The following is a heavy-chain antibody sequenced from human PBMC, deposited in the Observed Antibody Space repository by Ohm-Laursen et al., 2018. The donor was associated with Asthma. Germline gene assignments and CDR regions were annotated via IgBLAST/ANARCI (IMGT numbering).Heavy chain of an antibody. Sequence: SLRLSCTASGFTFSSYGMHWVRQAPGKGLEWVAVISYDGSNKYYADSVKGRFTISRDNSKNTLYLQMNSLRAEDTAVYYCARGWELLQFDPWGQGTLVTVSS. J-gene: IGHJ5*02. CDR1: GFTFSSYG. CDR2: ISYDGSNK. D-gene: IGHD1-26*01. V-gene: IGHV3-30*03. CDR3: ARGWELLQFDP.